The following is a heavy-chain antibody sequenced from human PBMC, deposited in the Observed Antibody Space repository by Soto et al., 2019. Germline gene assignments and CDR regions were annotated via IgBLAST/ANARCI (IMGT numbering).Heavy chain of an antibody. J-gene: IGHJ4*02. CDR1: GGSISSGGYY. D-gene: IGHD3-16*01. CDR3: ARAWGGYFDY. CDR2: IYYSEST. Sequence: QVRLQESGPGLVKPSQTLSLTCTVSGGSISSGGYYWSWIRQHPGKGLEWIGYIYYSESTHYNPSLXXRVTISVDTSKNQLSLKLSSVTAADTAVYYCARAWGGYFDYWGQGTLVTVSS. V-gene: IGHV4-31*03.